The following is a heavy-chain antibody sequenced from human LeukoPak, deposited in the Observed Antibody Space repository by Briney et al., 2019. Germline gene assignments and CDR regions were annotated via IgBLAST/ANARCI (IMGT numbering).Heavy chain of an antibody. J-gene: IGHJ4*02. D-gene: IGHD5-12*01. Sequence: QPGGSLRLSCAASGFTFRRYWMSWVRQAPGKGLEWVGNINEDESKEYYMDSVKGRFTISRDNAKNSLYLQMNSLRAEDTAVYYCTRDSPGYGAYDFDWGQGTLVTVSS. CDR1: GFTFRRYW. V-gene: IGHV3-7*04. CDR3: TRDSPGYGAYDFD. CDR2: INEDESKE.